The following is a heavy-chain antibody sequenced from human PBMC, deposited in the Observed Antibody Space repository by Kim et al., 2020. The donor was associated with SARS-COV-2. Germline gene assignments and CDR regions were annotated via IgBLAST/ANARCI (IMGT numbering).Heavy chain of an antibody. CDR3: ARGSAWPKIDY. J-gene: IGHJ4*02. D-gene: IGHD6-25*01. CDR2: VNPNNGNT. Sequence: ASVKVSCKTFAYTLSTYGITWMRQAPGQGLEFMGWVNPNNGNTEYVQKFEGRVTMTTDIFTRTAYMHLWSLTYDDTAVYYCARGSAWPKIDYWGQGTLVT. V-gene: IGHV1-18*04. CDR1: AYTLSTYG.